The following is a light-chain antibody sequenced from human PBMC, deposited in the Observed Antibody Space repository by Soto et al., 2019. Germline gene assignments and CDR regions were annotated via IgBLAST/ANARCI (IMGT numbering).Light chain of an antibody. J-gene: IGKJ1*01. V-gene: IGKV3-15*01. CDR3: QQYFEWPPLT. CDR2: GAS. CDR1: ETVATN. Sequence: VMTQSPATLSVSPGERATLSCWASETVATNLAWYQQKPGQAPRLLISGASTRAAGISDRFRGSGSGTEFTLAISSLRSADSAIYYCQQYFEWPPLTFGQG.